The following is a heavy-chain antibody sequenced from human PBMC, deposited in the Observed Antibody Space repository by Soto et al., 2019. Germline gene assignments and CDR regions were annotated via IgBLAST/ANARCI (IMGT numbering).Heavy chain of an antibody. CDR1: GFTFSSYA. CDR2: ISGSGGST. J-gene: IGHJ6*02. D-gene: IGHD3-3*01. V-gene: IGHV3-23*01. CDR3: AKQYYDFWSGYPSYYYYGMDV. Sequence: PGGSLRLSCAASGFTFSSYAMSWVRQAPGKGLEWVSAISGSGGSTYYADSVKGRFTISRDNSKNTLYLQMNSLRAEDTAVYYCAKQYYDFWSGYPSYYYYGMDVWGQGTTVTVSS.